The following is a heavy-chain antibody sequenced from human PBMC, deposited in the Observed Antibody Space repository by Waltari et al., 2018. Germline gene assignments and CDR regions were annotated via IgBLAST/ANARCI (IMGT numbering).Heavy chain of an antibody. CDR3: ARGYSPSYYYGMDV. CDR2: INHSGST. Sequence: QVQLQQWGAGLLKPSETLSLTCAVYGGSFSGYYWSWIRQPPGKGLEWIGEINHSGSTNYNPSLKSRVTISVDTSKNQFSLKLSSVTAADTAVYYCARGYSPSYYYGMDVWGQGTTVTVSS. D-gene: IGHD6-13*01. J-gene: IGHJ6*02. CDR1: GGSFSGYY. V-gene: IGHV4-34*01.